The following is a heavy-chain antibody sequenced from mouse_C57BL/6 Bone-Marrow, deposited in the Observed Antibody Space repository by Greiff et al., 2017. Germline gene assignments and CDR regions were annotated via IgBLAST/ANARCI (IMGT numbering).Heavy chain of an antibody. CDR1: GFNIKDYY. V-gene: IGHV14-2*01. J-gene: IGHJ3*01. CDR3: ARSTTALSPWFAY. CDR2: IDTEDGET. Sequence: VQLQQSGAELVKPGASVKLSCTASGFNIKDYYMHWVKQRTEQGLEWIGRIDTEDGETKYAPKFQGKATITADTTSNTAYLQLRSLTSEDTAVYYCARSTTALSPWFAYWGQGTLVTVSA. D-gene: IGHD1-2*01.